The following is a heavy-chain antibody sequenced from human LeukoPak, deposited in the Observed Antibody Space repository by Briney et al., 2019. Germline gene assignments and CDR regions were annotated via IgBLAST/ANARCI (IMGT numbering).Heavy chain of an antibody. Sequence: GASVKVSCKASGGTFSSYAISWVRQAPGQGLEWMGGIIPIFGTANYAQKFQGRVTIITDESTSTAYMELSSLRSEDTAVYYCARGGDKGYSYFDYWGQGTLVTVSS. CDR3: ARGGDKGYSYFDY. V-gene: IGHV1-69*05. CDR1: GGTFSSYA. CDR2: IIPIFGTA. D-gene: IGHD2-15*01. J-gene: IGHJ4*02.